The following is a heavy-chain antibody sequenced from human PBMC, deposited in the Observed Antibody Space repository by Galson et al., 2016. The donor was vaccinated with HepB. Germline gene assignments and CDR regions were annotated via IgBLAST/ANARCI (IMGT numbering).Heavy chain of an antibody. CDR1: GGSINNDNHC. CDR3: ARNNSGWYTFAS. Sequence: SETLSLTCIVSGGSINNDNHCWGWIRQPPGKGLEWIGSIYYSGNTHYNPSLNGRVTISVDTSKNQFSLRLTSVTASDTAIYYCARNNSGWYTFASWGQGTLVTVSS. J-gene: IGHJ5*01. D-gene: IGHD6-19*01. V-gene: IGHV4-39*01. CDR2: IYYSGNT.